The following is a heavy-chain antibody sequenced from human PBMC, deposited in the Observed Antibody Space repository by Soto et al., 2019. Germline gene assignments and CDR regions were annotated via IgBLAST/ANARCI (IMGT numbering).Heavy chain of an antibody. D-gene: IGHD1-26*01. V-gene: IGHV4-38-2*01. CDR2: IYHSGST. CDR1: GYSISSGYY. J-gene: IGHJ1*01. Sequence: SEPLSLSCAVSGYSISSGYYWGWIRPPPGKGLEWIGSIYHSGSTYYNPSLKSRVTISVDTSKNQFSLKLSSVTAADTAVYYCARVGSTVVTRYFQHWGQGTLVTVSS. CDR3: ARVGSTVVTRYFQH.